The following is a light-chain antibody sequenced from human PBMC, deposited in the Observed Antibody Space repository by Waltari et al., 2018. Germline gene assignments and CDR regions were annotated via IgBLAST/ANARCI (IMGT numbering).Light chain of an antibody. CDR1: QSVSRTF. Sequence: DIVLTQSPGTLSLSPGERATLSCRASQSVSRTFAWYQQKPGQAPKLLIYGASIRATGIPDRFTGSGSGTDFSLTISSLEPEDFAIYFCQHYVRLPATFGQGTKVEIK. CDR3: QHYVRLPAT. CDR2: GAS. J-gene: IGKJ1*01. V-gene: IGKV3-20*01.